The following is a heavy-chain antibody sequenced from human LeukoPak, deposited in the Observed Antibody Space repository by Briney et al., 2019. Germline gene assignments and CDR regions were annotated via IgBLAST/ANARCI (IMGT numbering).Heavy chain of an antibody. J-gene: IGHJ5*02. CDR2: INPNSGGT. CDR3: AREALVGDGYNQNPNWFDP. Sequence: ASVKVSCKASGYTFTGYYIHWVRQAPGQGLECMGWINPNSGGTNYAQKFQGRVTMTRDTSISTAYMELSRLRSDDTAVYYCAREALVGDGYNQNPNWFDPWGQGTLVTVSS. V-gene: IGHV1-2*02. CDR1: GYTFTGYY. D-gene: IGHD5-24*01.